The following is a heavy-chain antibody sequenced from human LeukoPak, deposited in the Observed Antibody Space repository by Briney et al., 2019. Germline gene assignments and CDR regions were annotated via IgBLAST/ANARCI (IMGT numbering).Heavy chain of an antibody. CDR2: IYYSGST. D-gene: IGHD2-15*01. J-gene: IGHJ5*02. Sequence: PSETLSLTCTDSAGSISSYYWSWIRQPPGKGLEWIGYIYYSGSTNYNPSLKSRVTISVDTSKNQFSLKLSSVTAADTAVYYCARLLGYCSGGSCYLNWFDPWGQGTLVTVSS. V-gene: IGHV4-59*08. CDR1: AGSISSYY. CDR3: ARLLGYCSGGSCYLNWFDP.